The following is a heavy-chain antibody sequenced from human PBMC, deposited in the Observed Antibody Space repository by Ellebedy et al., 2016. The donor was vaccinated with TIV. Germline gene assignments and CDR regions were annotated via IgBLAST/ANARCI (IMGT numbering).Heavy chain of an antibody. D-gene: IGHD3-16*01. CDR2: IKSKTDGGTT. Sequence: GGSLRLXXVASGFTFSNAWMNWVRQAPGKGLEWVGRIKSKTDGGTTDYAAPVKGRFTISRDDSKNTLYLQMNSLKTEDTAVYYCTTVLGEYYYYYGMNVWGQGTTVTVSS. CDR1: GFTFSNAW. J-gene: IGHJ6*02. V-gene: IGHV3-15*07. CDR3: TTVLGEYYYYYGMNV.